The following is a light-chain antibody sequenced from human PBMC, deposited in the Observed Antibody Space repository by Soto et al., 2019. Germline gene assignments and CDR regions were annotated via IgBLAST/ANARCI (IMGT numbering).Light chain of an antibody. Sequence: IVLTQSPGTLSFSPGDRGTLSCRASQNLGTLYLAWFQQKSGQAPRLLIYSASRRATGIPDRFTGSGSGKDFTLTINRVEPEDFAVYFCQQYAGSHRTFGQGSKVEIX. CDR3: QQYAGSHRT. J-gene: IGKJ1*01. CDR2: SAS. CDR1: QNLGTLY. V-gene: IGKV3-20*01.